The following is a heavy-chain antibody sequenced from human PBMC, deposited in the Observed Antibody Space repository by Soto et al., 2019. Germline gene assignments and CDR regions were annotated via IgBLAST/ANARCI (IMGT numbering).Heavy chain of an antibody. CDR2: IYYSGST. D-gene: IGHD2-15*01. CDR1: GGNISNHY. CDR3: AREGRLSNYYYYGMDV. V-gene: IGHV4-59*11. J-gene: IGHJ6*02. Sequence: PSVILCLTNTVAGGNISNHYWSWIRQPPGKGLEWIGYIYYSGSTNYNPSLKSRVTISVDTSKNQFSLKLSSVTAADTAVYYCAREGRLSNYYYYGMDVWGQGTTVTVSS.